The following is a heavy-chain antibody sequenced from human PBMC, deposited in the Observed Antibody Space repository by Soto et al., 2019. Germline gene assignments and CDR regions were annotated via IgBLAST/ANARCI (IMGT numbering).Heavy chain of an antibody. CDR2: IWYDGSNK. CDR1: GFTFSSYG. J-gene: IGHJ6*03. D-gene: IGHD5-12*01. CDR3: AREKSVVATIRYFYYMDV. Sequence: PGGSLRLSCAASGFTFSSYGMHWVRQAPGKGLEWVAVIWYDGSNKYYVDSVKGRFTISRDNAKNSLYLQMNSLRAEDTAVYYCAREKSVVATIRYFYYMDVWGRGTTVTVSS. V-gene: IGHV3-33*01.